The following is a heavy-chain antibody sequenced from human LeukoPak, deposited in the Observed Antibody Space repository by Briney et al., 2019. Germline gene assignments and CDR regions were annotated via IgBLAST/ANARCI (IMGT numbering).Heavy chain of an antibody. Sequence: GGSLRLSCAASGFTFSSYAMSWVRRAPGKGLEWVSYISSSGSTIYYADSVKGRFTISRDNAKNSLYLQMNSLRAEDTAVYYCAATNWGYAFDIWGQGTMVTVSS. D-gene: IGHD7-27*01. V-gene: IGHV3-48*03. CDR1: GFTFSSYA. CDR2: ISSSGSTI. J-gene: IGHJ3*02. CDR3: AATNWGYAFDI.